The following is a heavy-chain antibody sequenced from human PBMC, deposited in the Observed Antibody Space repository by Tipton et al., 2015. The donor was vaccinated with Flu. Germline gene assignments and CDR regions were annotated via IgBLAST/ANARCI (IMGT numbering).Heavy chain of an antibody. D-gene: IGHD3-3*01. V-gene: IGHV4-39*01. J-gene: IGHJ2*01. CDR1: GGSLSDTSYF. Sequence: TLSLTCTVSGGSLSDTSYFWGWIRQPPGKGLEWIGSIFFNGNVYYNPSLKSRVTISVDTSKSQFSLKLTSVTAADTAVYYCARKWPTWSGDHRGYFDLWGRDTLVTVSS. CDR2: IFFNGNV. CDR3: ARKWPTWSGDHRGYFDL.